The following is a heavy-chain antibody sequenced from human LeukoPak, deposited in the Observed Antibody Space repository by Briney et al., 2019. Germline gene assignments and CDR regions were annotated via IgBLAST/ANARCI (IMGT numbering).Heavy chain of an antibody. CDR2: ISGDGGST. V-gene: IGHV3-43*02. CDR1: GFTFDDYA. CDR3: AKDIPYYYDSSGYLFDY. Sequence: GGSLRLSCAASGFTFDDYAMHWVRQAPGKGLEWVSLISGDGGSTYYADSVKGRFTISRDNSKNSLYLQMNSLRTEDTALYYCAKDIPYYYDSSGYLFDYWGQGTLATVSS. D-gene: IGHD3-22*01. J-gene: IGHJ4*02.